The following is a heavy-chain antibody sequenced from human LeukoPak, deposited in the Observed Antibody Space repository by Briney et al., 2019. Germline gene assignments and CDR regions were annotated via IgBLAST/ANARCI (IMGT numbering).Heavy chain of an antibody. J-gene: IGHJ6*03. Sequence: GGSLRLSCAAPGFTFTTYWMSWVRQAPGKGLEWVASIKLDGSEQYYLDSVKGRFAISRENAKNLMNIQMNILRAEDTAVYYCASFYFDSAGCYKEGGCNYYMDVWGKGTTVTVSS. CDR1: GFTFTTYW. CDR3: ASFYFDSAGCYKEGGCNYYMDV. D-gene: IGHD3-22*01. V-gene: IGHV3-7*03. CDR2: IKLDGSEQ.